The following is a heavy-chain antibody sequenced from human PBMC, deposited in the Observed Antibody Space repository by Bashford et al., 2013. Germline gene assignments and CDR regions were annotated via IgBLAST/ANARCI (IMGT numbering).Heavy chain of an antibody. CDR2: ISYDGNKE. D-gene: IGHD1-26*01. Sequence: GSLRLSCAASGFTFSSYAMHWVRQAPGKGLEWVGPISYDGNKEYYADSVKGRFTISRDNAKNSLYLQMNSLRAEDTALYYCAKDLVGATSDFWGQGTLVTVSS. J-gene: IGHJ4*02. CDR1: GFTFSSYA. CDR3: AKDLVGATSDF. V-gene: IGHV3-30*04.